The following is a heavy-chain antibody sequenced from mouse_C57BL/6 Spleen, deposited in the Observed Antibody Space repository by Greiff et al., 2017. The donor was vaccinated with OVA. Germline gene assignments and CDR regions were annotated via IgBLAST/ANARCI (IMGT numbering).Heavy chain of an antibody. CDR1: GFTFSDYG. D-gene: IGHD1-1*01. Sequence: EVKVVESGGGLVKPGGSLKLSCAASGFTFSDYGMHWVRQAPEKGLEWVAYISSGSSTIYYADTVKGRFTISRDNAKNTLFLQMTSLRSEDTAMYYCARTTTVVATDYFDYWGQGTTLTVSS. J-gene: IGHJ2*01. V-gene: IGHV5-17*01. CDR2: ISSGSSTI. CDR3: ARTTTVVATDYFDY.